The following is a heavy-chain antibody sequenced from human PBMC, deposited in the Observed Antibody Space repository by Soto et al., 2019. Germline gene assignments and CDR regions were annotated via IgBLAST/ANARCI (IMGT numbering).Heavy chain of an antibody. V-gene: IGHV4-59*11. J-gene: IGHJ3*02. CDR1: GGSIGSHY. CDR3: ARFTTHPKRDAFNSSGYYVAFDI. Sequence: QVQLQESGPGLVKPSETLSLTCTVSGGSIGSHYWSWIRQPPGKGLEWIAYIYYRGSTNYNTYFTSRAIILVDTSKNQFYLKVRSVTAADTAVYYCARFTTHPKRDAFNSSGYYVAFDIWGLGTVVTVSS. D-gene: IGHD3-22*01. CDR2: IYYRGST.